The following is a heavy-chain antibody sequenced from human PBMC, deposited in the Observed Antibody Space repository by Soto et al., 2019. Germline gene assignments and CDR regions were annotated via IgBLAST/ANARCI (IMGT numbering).Heavy chain of an antibody. CDR3: ARLSGLSGYYNNWFDP. J-gene: IGHJ5*02. CDR2: IYYSGST. CDR1: GGSISSSSYY. Sequence: SETLSLTCPVSGGSISSSSYYWGWIRQPPGKGLEWIGSIYYSGSTYYNPSLKSRVTISVDTSKNQFTLKLSSVTAADTAVYYCARLSGLSGYYNNWFDPWGQGTLVTVSS. V-gene: IGHV4-39*01. D-gene: IGHD3-22*01.